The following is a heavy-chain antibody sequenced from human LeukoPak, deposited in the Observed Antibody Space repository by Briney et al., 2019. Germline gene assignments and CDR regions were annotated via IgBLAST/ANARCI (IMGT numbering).Heavy chain of an antibody. CDR1: GGSFSGYY. Sequence: SETLSLTCAVYGGSFSGYYWSWIRQPPGKGLEWIGEINHSGSTNYNPSLKSRVTISVDTSKNQFSLKLSSVTAADTAVYYCAGFSVEWLLTYNWFDPWGQGTLVTVSS. CDR3: AGFSVEWLLTYNWFDP. V-gene: IGHV4-34*03. J-gene: IGHJ5*02. CDR2: INHSGST. D-gene: IGHD3-3*01.